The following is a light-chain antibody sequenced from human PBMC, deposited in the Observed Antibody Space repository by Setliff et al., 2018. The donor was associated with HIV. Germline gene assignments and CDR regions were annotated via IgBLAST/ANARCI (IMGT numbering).Light chain of an antibody. CDR1: SSDVGLYNF. J-gene: IGLJ1*01. CDR3: SSFRTSRKFV. V-gene: IGLV2-14*01. Sequence: QSVLTQPASVSGSPGQSITISCTVTSSDVGLYNFVSWYQQHPGKVPKLIIYDVTNRPSGISHRFSGSKSGNTASLTISGLQADDEADYYCSSFRTSRKFVFGTGTKVTVL. CDR2: DVT.